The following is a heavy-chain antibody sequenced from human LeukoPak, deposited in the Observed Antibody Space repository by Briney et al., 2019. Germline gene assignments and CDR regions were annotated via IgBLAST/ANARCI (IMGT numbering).Heavy chain of an antibody. CDR1: GFTFSSYY. CDR3: ARGGAAAGIDAFDI. Sequence: GGSLRLSCAASGFTFSSYYMNWVRQAPGKGLEWVSSISSSSSYIYYADSVKGRFTISGDNAKNSLFLQMNSLRAEDTAVYYCARGGAAAGIDAFDIWGQGTMVTVSS. D-gene: IGHD6-13*01. CDR2: ISSSSSYI. V-gene: IGHV3-21*01. J-gene: IGHJ3*02.